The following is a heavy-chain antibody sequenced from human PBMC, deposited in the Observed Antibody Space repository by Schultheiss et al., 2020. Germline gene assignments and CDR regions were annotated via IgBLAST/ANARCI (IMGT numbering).Heavy chain of an antibody. V-gene: IGHV4-31*03. CDR1: GGSISSGGYY. J-gene: IGHJ4*02. Sequence: SQTLSLTCTVSGGSISSGGYYWSWIRQHPGKGLEWIGHTYYRGSTYYTPSLRGRLSISVDTSKNQLSLKVHSVTAADTAVYYCTSLITMVQGARAYWGQGTLVTVSS. D-gene: IGHD3-10*01. CDR3: TSLITMVQGARAY. CDR2: TYYRGST.